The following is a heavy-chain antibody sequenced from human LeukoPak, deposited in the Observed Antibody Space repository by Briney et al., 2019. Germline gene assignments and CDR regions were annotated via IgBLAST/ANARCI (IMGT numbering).Heavy chain of an antibody. J-gene: IGHJ5*02. CDR2: IILIFGTA. CDR3: ARGNTFGTTLTYNWFDP. CDR1: GGTFSSYA. Sequence: ASVKVSCKASGGTFSSYAISWVRQAPGQGLEWMGGIILIFGTANYAQKFQGRVTITTDESTSTAYMELSSLRSEDTAVYYCARGNTFGTTLTYNWFDPWGQGTLVTVSS. V-gene: IGHV1-69*05. D-gene: IGHD1-7*01.